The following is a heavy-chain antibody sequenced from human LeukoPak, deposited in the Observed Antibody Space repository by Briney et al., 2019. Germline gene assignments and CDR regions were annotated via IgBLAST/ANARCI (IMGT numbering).Heavy chain of an antibody. D-gene: IGHD3/OR15-3a*01. CDR3: ASDTGLAVGDY. CDR1: GFSLSSSY. CDR2: IHSDDTT. Sequence: PRGSLRLSCAASGFSLSSSYISWIRQAPGKGLEWVSLIHSDDTTYYADSVKGRFTMSRDNSRSTLLLQMSNLRAEDTAVYYCASDTGLAVGDYWGQGTLVTVSS. J-gene: IGHJ4*02. V-gene: IGHV3-53*01.